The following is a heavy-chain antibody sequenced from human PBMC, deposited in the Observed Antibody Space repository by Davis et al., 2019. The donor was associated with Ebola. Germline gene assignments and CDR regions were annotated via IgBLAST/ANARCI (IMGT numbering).Heavy chain of an antibody. CDR1: GEPLSGYY. D-gene: IGHD6-13*01. Sequence: MPSETLSLTCVVSGEPLSGYYWSWVRQTPGKGLEWIGEVNHSGSTNYNPSLKSRVTISVDTSKNQFSLRLTSVTGADTAVYYCTRGLSGSWYDDYYYGMDVWGDGTMVTVSS. CDR3: TRGLSGSWYDDYYYGMDV. V-gene: IGHV4-34*01. CDR2: VNHSGST. J-gene: IGHJ6*04.